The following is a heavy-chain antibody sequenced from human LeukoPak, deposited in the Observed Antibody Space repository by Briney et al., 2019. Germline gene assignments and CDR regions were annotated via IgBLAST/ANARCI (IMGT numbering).Heavy chain of an antibody. CDR3: AKDIPSSGYWASVDY. CDR2: ISWNSGSI. J-gene: IGHJ4*02. CDR1: GFTFDDHA. V-gene: IGHV3-9*01. Sequence: GGSLRLSCAASGFTFDDHAMHWVRQAPGKGLEWVSGISWNSGSIGYADSVKGRFTISRDNAKNSLYLQMNSLRAEDTALYYCAKDIPSSGYWASVDYWGQGTLVTVSS. D-gene: IGHD3-22*01.